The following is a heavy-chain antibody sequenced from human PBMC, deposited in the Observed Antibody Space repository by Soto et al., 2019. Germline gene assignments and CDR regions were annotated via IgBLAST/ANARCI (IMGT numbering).Heavy chain of an antibody. CDR3: ARHGRDYYDSSGSAFDI. D-gene: IGHD3-22*01. V-gene: IGHV5-10-1*01. CDR2: IDPSDSYT. CDR1: GYSFTRYW. J-gene: IGHJ3*02. Sequence: PGESLKISCKGSGYSFTRYWISWVRQMPGKGLEWMGRIDPSDSYTNYSPPFQGHVTISADKSISTAYLQWSSLKASDTAMYYCARHGRDYYDSSGSAFDIWGQGTMVTVSS.